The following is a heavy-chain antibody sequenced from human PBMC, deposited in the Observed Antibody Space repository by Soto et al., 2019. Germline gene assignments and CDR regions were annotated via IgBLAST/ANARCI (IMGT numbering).Heavy chain of an antibody. CDR3: AREDMSGTSYFDS. CDR1: GGSVSSQTHF. CDR2: VYYSGIT. J-gene: IGHJ4*02. V-gene: IGHV4-61*01. D-gene: IGHD1-26*01. Sequence: SETLSLTCSVSGGSVSSQTHFWSWIRQAPGKGLEWIGYVYYSGITNSNPSLKSRVTISADTSHNQIFLSLTSVTAADTAVYYCAREDMSGTSYFDSWGQGTLVTVSS.